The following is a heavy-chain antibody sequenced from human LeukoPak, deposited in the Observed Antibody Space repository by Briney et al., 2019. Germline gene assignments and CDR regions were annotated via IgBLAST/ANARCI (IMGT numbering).Heavy chain of an antibody. CDR1: EYSFTTHW. CDR3: ARRGRGDWFDP. J-gene: IGHJ5*02. D-gene: IGHD1-26*01. V-gene: IGHV5-51*01. Sequence: GESLKISCKGSEYSFTTHWIGWVRQMPGKGLDWMGIIWPGDSDTRYSPSFQGQVTISADKTISTVYLQWSSLKVSDTAIYYCARRGRGDWFDPWGQGTLVTVSS. CDR2: IWPGDSDT.